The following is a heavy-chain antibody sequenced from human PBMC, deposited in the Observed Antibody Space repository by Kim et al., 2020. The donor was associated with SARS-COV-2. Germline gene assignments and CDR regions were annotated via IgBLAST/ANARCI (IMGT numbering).Heavy chain of an antibody. D-gene: IGHD3-3*01. V-gene: IGHV5-10-1*01. CDR3: ARGAIFGVAEAPLGGMDV. CDR1: GYSFTSYW. J-gene: IGHJ6*02. CDR2: IDPSDSYT. Sequence: GESLKISCKGSGYSFTSYWISWVRQMPGKGLEWMGRIDPSDSYTNYSPSFQGHVTISADKSISTAYLQWSSLKASDTAMYYCARGAIFGVAEAPLGGMDVWGQGTTVTVSS.